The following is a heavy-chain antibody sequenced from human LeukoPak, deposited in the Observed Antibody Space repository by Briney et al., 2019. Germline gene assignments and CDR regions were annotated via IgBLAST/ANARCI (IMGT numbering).Heavy chain of an antibody. Sequence: SVKVSCKASGGTFSSYAISWVRQAPGQGLEWMGGIIPIFGTANYAQKFQDRVTITTDESTSTAYMELSSLRSEDTAVYYCASFSTNSGSYSNFDYWGQGTLVTVSS. V-gene: IGHV1-69*05. J-gene: IGHJ4*02. CDR1: GGTFSSYA. D-gene: IGHD1-26*01. CDR2: IIPIFGTA. CDR3: ASFSTNSGSYSNFDY.